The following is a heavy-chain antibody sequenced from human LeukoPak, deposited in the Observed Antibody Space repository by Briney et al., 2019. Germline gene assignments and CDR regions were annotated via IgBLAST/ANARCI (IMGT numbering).Heavy chain of an antibody. CDR3: ARDVSGSGSYYAFDY. CDR2: IIPIFGTA. CDR1: GGTFSSYA. D-gene: IGHD3-10*01. Sequence: GASVKVSCKASGGTFSSYAISWVRQAPGQGLEWMGGIIPIFGTANYAQKFQGRVTITADESTSTAYMELSSLRSEDTAVYYCARDVSGSGSYYAFDYWGQGTLVTVSS. V-gene: IGHV1-69*13. J-gene: IGHJ4*02.